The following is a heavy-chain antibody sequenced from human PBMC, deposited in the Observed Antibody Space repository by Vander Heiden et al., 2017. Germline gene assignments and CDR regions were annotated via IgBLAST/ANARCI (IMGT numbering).Heavy chain of an antibody. CDR2: ISGSGGST. D-gene: IGHD4-17*01. CDR1: GCTFSSYA. V-gene: IGHV3-23*01. J-gene: IGHJ2*01. CDR3: AKDPHGDWYFDL. Sequence: EVQLLESGGGLVQPGGSLRLSCAASGCTFSSYAMSWVRQAPGKGLEWVSAISGSGGSTYYADSVKGRFTISRDNSKNTLYLQMNSLRAEDTAVYYCAKDPHGDWYFDLWGRGTLVTVSS.